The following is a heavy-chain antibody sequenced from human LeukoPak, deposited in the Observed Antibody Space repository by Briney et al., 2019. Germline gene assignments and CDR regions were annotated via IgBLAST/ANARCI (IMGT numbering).Heavy chain of an antibody. CDR2: IYYSGST. D-gene: IGHD1-26*01. J-gene: IGHJ4*02. V-gene: IGHV4-39*05. CDR3: VGVVGATAHFDY. CDR1: GGSISSSSNYS. Sequence: PSGTPSPTRTVSGGSISSSSNYSSGWVRPPPRKGVGWIGSIYYSGSTYYNPSLKSRVTISVDTSTNQFSLKLSSVTAADTAVYSCVGVVGATAHFDYWGQGTLVTVSS.